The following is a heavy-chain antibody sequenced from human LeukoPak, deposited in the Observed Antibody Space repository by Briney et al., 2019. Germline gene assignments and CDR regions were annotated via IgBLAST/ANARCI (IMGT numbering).Heavy chain of an antibody. Sequence: GESLKISCKGSGYRFTSYWIGWVRQMPGKGLEWMGIIYPGDSDTRYSPSFQGQVTISADKSISTAYLQWSSLKASDTAMYYCARQSFTSFLYYYYGMDVWGQGTTVTVSS. V-gene: IGHV5-51*01. CDR3: ARQSFTSFLYYYYGMDV. CDR1: GYRFTSYW. J-gene: IGHJ6*02. CDR2: IYPGDSDT. D-gene: IGHD3-3*01.